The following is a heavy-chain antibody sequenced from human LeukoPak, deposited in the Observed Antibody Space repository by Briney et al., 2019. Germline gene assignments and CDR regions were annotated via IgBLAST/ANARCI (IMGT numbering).Heavy chain of an antibody. CDR3: ARREARARKGSPNFDY. CDR1: GFTFSTYW. CDR2: ISSSSSYI. V-gene: IGHV3-21*01. J-gene: IGHJ4*02. Sequence: GGSLRLSCAASGFTFSTYWMSWVRQAPGKGLEWVSSISSSSSYIYYADSVKGRFTISRDNAKNSLYLQMNSLRAEDTAVYYCARREARARKGSPNFDYWGQGTLVTVSS.